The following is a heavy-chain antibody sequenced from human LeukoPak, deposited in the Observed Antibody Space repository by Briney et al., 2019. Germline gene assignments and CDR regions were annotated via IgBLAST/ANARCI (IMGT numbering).Heavy chain of an antibody. D-gene: IGHD3-3*01. Sequence: GGSLRFSCAASGFTFSSYSMNWVRQAPGKGLEWVSYISSSSSTIYYADSVKGRFTISRDNAKNSLYLLMSSLRAEDTALYYCARDRDDFWSGSPDYWGQGTLVTVSS. J-gene: IGHJ4*02. CDR3: ARDRDDFWSGSPDY. CDR2: ISSSSSTI. V-gene: IGHV3-48*01. CDR1: GFTFSSYS.